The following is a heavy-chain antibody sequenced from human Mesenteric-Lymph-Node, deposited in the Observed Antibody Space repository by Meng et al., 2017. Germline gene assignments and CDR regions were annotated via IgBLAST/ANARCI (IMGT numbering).Heavy chain of an antibody. CDR2: IYYRGST. Sequence: VTPQGRGPVLVKPSGTLSLTCTVSCGSITSGYWWFWVRQRPGKGLEWIGQIYYRGSTNYNPSLKSRVAISVDTSKNQFSLQLSSVTAADTAVYYCARGIGGYHDFWGQGTLVTVSS. CDR3: ARGIGGYHDF. D-gene: IGHD1-26*01. J-gene: IGHJ4*02. CDR1: CGSITSGYW. V-gene: IGHV4-4*02.